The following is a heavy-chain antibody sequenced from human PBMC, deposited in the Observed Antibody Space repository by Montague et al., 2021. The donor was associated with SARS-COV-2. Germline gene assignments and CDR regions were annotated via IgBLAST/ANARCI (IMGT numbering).Heavy chain of an antibody. D-gene: IGHD5-12*01. CDR1: GFSLGTSGMC. CDR3: ARTPIVATTYYNYYYYGMDV. Sequence: PALVKPTQTLTLTCTFSGFSLGTSGMCVSWIRQPPGKALEWLALIDWDDDKYYSTSLKTRLTISKDTSKNQVVLTMTNMDPVDTATYYCARTPIVATTYYNYYYYGMDVWGQGTTVTVSS. CDR2: IDWDDDK. V-gene: IGHV2-70*01. J-gene: IGHJ6*02.